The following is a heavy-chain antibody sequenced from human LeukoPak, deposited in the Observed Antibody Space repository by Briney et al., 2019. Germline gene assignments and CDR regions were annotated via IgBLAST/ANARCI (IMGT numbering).Heavy chain of an antibody. Sequence: SVKVSCKASGGTFSSYAISWVRQAPGQGLEWMGRIIPIFGTANYAQKFQGRVTITTDESASTAYMELSSLRSEDTAVYYCAGGETGYFDYWGQGTLVTVSS. CDR2: IIPIFGTA. J-gene: IGHJ4*02. CDR3: AGGETGYFDY. V-gene: IGHV1-69*05. CDR1: GGTFSSYA.